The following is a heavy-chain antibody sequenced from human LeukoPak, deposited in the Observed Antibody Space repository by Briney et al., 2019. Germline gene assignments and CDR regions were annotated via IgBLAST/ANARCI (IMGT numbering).Heavy chain of an antibody. V-gene: IGHV4-31*03. CDR3: ARGAPPDS. CDR2: IYNSGST. CDR1: GASFNTGDYY. Sequence: SQTLSLTCIVSGASFNTGDYYWNWIRQHPGKGLEWIGYIYNSGSTYYNPSLRSRVTISVDTSKNHFSLRLTSVTAADSAVYYCARGAPPDSWGQGTLVTVSS. J-gene: IGHJ4*02.